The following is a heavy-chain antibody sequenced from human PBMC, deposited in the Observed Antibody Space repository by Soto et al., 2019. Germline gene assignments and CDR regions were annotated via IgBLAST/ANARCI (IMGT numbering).Heavy chain of an antibody. Sequence: EVQLVESGGGLIQPGGSLRLSCAASGFTVSSNYISWVSQAPGKGLEWVSVIYSGGSTYYADSVKGRFTISRDNSKNTLYHKMNSLRAEYTAVYYCARDQGWYANWGQGPMVTVSS. CDR1: GFTVSSNY. V-gene: IGHV3-53*01. CDR3: ARDQGWYAN. J-gene: IGHJ4*02. D-gene: IGHD2-8*01. CDR2: IYSGGST.